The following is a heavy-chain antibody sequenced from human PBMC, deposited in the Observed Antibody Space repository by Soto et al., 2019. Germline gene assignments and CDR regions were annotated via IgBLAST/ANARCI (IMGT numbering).Heavy chain of an antibody. V-gene: IGHV3-33*01. J-gene: IGHJ5*02. CDR2: IWYDGSNK. CDR3: ARGYCSSTSCTRPSWFDP. Sequence: GGSLRLSCAASGFTFSSYGMHWVRQAPCKGLEWVAVIWYDGSNKYYADSVKGRFTISRDNSKNTLYLQMNSLRAEDTAVYYCARGYCSSTSCTRPSWFDPWGQGTLVTVSS. CDR1: GFTFSSYG. D-gene: IGHD2-2*01.